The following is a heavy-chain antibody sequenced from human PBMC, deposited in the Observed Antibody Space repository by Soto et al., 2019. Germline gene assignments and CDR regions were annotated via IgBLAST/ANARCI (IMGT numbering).Heavy chain of an antibody. D-gene: IGHD3-10*01. V-gene: IGHV4-31*01. J-gene: IGHJ4*02. CDR1: GGSISSGGYY. Sequence: QVHLQESGPGLVKPSQTLSLTCTVSGGSISSGGYYWSWIRQHPGKGLEWIGYIYYSGSSYYNPSLKSLVTISVDTSKNQFSLKLSSVTAADTAVYYCARVFRGGRSPTFDYWGQGTLVTVSS. CDR2: IYYSGSS. CDR3: ARVFRGGRSPTFDY.